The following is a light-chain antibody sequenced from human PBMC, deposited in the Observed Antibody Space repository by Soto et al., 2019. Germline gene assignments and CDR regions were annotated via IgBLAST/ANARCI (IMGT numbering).Light chain of an antibody. J-gene: IGKJ1*01. Sequence: DIQMTQSPSSLSASVGDRVTLTCRASQSISSYLNWYQQKPGKAPKLLIYAASSLQSGVPSRLSGSGSGTDFTLTISSLQPEDFATYYCQQSYSTWTVGQGTKVDIK. V-gene: IGKV1-39*01. CDR2: AAS. CDR3: QQSYSTWT. CDR1: QSISSY.